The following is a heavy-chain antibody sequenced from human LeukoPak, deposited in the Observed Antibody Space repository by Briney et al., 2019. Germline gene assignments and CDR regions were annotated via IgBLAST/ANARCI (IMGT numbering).Heavy chain of an antibody. Sequence: GGSLRLSCAASGFTFSSYSMNWVRQAPGKGLEWVSSITSSNNYIYYGDSVKGRFTISRDDAKNSLFLQMNSLRAEDTATYYCARGEFGDYYYFYMDVWGKGTAVTVSS. CDR2: ITSSNNYI. D-gene: IGHD2/OR15-2a*01. CDR1: GFTFSSYS. J-gene: IGHJ6*03. V-gene: IGHV3-21*01. CDR3: ARGEFGDYYYFYMDV.